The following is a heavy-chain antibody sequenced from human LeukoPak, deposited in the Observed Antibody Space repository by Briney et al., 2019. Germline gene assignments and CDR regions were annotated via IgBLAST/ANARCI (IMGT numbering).Heavy chain of an antibody. CDR3: ARGRDCSGGSCYSDY. Sequence: GASVRVSCKASGYTFTSYGISWVRQAPGQGLEWMGWISAYNGNTNYAQKLQGRVTMTTDTSTSTAYMELRSLRSDDTAVYYCARGRDCSGGSCYSDYWGQGTLVTVSS. V-gene: IGHV1-18*01. CDR1: GYTFTSYG. J-gene: IGHJ4*02. D-gene: IGHD2-15*01. CDR2: ISAYNGNT.